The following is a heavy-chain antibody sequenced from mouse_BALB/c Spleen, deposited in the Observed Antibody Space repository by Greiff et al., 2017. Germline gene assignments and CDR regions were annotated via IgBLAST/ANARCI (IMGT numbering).Heavy chain of an antibody. J-gene: IGHJ4*01. D-gene: IGHD1-1*01. Sequence: VQLQQSGAELVRSGASVKLSCTASGFNIKDYYMHWVKQRPEQGLEWIGWIDPENGDTEYAPKFQGKATMTADTSSNTAYLQLSSLTSEDTAFFCYNALTGNSYRAMDNWGQGTSVTVSS. CDR2: IDPENGDT. CDR3: NALTGNSYRAMDN. V-gene: IGHV14-4*02. CDR1: GFNIKDYY.